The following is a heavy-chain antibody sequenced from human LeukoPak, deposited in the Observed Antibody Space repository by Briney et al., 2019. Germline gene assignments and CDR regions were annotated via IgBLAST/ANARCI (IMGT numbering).Heavy chain of an antibody. J-gene: IGHJ4*02. CDR1: GFTFSSYA. CDR3: VKGNSGYVRRYFDY. D-gene: IGHD5-12*01. CDR2: ISSNGGST. V-gene: IGHV3-64D*06. Sequence: PGGSLRLSCSASGFTFSSYAMHWVRQAPGKGLEYVSAISSNGGSTYYADSVKGRFTISRDNSKNTRYLQMSSLRAEDTAVYYCVKGNSGYVRRYFDYWGQGTLVTVSS.